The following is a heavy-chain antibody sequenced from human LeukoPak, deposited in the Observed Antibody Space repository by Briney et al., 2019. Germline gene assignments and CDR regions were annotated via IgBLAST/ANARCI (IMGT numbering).Heavy chain of an antibody. CDR1: GYTLTDLS. V-gene: IGHV1-24*01. CDR3: ATLYPISGYLTP. CDR2: FDPEDGET. Sequence: GASVKVSCKVSGYTLTDLSMHWVRQAPGKGLEWMGGFDPEDGETIYAQKFQGRVTMTEDTSTDTAYMELSSLRSEDTAVYYCATLYPISGYLTPWGQGTLVTVSS. D-gene: IGHD3-22*01. J-gene: IGHJ4*02.